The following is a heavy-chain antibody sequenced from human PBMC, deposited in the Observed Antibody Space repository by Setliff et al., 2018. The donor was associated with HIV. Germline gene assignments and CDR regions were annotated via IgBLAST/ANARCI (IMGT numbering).Heavy chain of an antibody. J-gene: IGHJ4*02. V-gene: IGHV1-8*02. CDR3: AREFWYSSGRGGN. D-gene: IGHD6-19*01. Sequence: ASVKVSCKASGYTFTSYDINWVRQATGQGLEWMGWMNPNSGNTGYAQKFQGRVTMTRITSISTAYMELSSLRSEDTAVYYCAREFWYSSGRGGNWGQGTLVTVSS. CDR1: GYTFTSYD. CDR2: MNPNSGNT.